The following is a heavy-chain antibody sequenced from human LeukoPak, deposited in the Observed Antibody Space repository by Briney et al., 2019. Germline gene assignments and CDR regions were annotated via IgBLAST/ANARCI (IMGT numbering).Heavy chain of an antibody. CDR2: ISYDGSSK. CDR1: GFTFSSYA. V-gene: IGHV3-30-3*01. D-gene: IGHD6-13*01. Sequence: GGSLRLSCAASGFTFSSYAMHWVRQAPGKGLEWVAVISYDGSSKYYADSVKGRFTISRDNSKNTLYLQMNSLRAEDTAVYYCARSTGYTTDLDYWGQGTLVTVSS. CDR3: ARSTGYTTDLDY. J-gene: IGHJ4*02.